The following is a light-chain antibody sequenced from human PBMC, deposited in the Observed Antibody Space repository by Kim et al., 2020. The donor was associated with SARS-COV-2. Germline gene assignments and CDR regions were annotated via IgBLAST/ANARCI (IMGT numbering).Light chain of an antibody. J-gene: IGLJ3*02. CDR3: SSYTSISAWV. Sequence: GQSVTISCPGSSSDIGSYNVDSCYQQHPTEAPNLMIYDVSTRPSVVASLFCGSKSGNAASLTISVLQAEDEAVYCGSSYTSISAWVFGGGTQLTVL. CDR1: SSDIGSYNV. V-gene: IGLV2-14*03. CDR2: DVS.